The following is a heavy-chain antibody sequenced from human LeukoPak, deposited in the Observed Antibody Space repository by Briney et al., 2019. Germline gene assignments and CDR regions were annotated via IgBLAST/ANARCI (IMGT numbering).Heavy chain of an antibody. J-gene: IGHJ4*02. CDR2: IWYDGSNK. D-gene: IGHD3-9*01. Sequence: GRSLRLSCAASGSTFSSYGMHWVRQAPGKGLEWVAVIWYDGSNKYYADSVKGRFTISRDNSKNTLYLQMNSLRAEDTAVYYRARASYDILTGHKPLDYWGQGTLVTVSS. CDR1: GSTFSSYG. V-gene: IGHV3-33*01. CDR3: ARASYDILTGHKPLDY.